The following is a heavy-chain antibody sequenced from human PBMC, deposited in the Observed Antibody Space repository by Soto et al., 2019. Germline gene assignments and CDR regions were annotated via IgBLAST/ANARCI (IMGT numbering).Heavy chain of an antibody. CDR3: ARVGVRIGNHFDS. CDR2: INHSGST. Sequence: SETLSLTCAVYGGSFSGYFWNWVRQPPGKGLEWIGEINHSGSTKYNPSLKSRVTLSVDTSKNQFSLRVFSVTAADTAVYYCARVGVRIGNHFDSWGRGTLVTVSS. J-gene: IGHJ4*02. D-gene: IGHD3-10*01. CDR1: GGSFSGYF. V-gene: IGHV4-34*01.